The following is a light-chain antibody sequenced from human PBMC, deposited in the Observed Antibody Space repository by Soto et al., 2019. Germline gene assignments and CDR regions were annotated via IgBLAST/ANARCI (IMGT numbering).Light chain of an antibody. J-gene: IGKJ3*01. CDR1: QSNSSY. CDR3: QQSYSTPG. V-gene: IGKV1-39*01. Sequence: DIQMTQSPSSLSASVGDRVTITCRASQSNSSYLNWYQQKPGKAPKLLIYAASSLQSGVPSRFSGSGSGTDFTLTISSLHPEDFATYYCQQSYSTPGFGPGTKVDIK. CDR2: AAS.